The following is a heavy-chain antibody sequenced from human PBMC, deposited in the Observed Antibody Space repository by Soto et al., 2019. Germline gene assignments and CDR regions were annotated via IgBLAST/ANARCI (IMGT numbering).Heavy chain of an antibody. D-gene: IGHD7-27*01. CDR3: AGSRTGALDF. V-gene: IGHV1-2*02. Sequence: QVQLVQSGAGVKKPGPSVKLSCKASGFTFIGHYIHWVRQAPGQGLEWVGWINPNSGGGTVYAQKFQGRVTMTADTSTSIASMDLTSLRGDDTAVYYCAGSRTGALDFWGPGALVTVSS. CDR1: GFTFIGHY. J-gene: IGHJ4*02. CDR2: INPNSGGGT.